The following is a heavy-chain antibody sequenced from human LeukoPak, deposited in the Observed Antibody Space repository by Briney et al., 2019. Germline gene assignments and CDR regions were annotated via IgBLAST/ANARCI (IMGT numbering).Heavy chain of an antibody. D-gene: IGHD2-8*01. Sequence: PGRSLRLSCAASGFTFSSYGMHWVRQAPGKGLEWVAVIWSDGSNKGYSDSVKGRFTISRDNSKNTLYLQMNSLRAEDTALYYCAKAGSCTNGVCSNFDYWGQGTLVTVSS. V-gene: IGHV3-33*03. CDR3: AKAGSCTNGVCSNFDY. CDR2: IWSDGSNK. J-gene: IGHJ4*02. CDR1: GFTFSSYG.